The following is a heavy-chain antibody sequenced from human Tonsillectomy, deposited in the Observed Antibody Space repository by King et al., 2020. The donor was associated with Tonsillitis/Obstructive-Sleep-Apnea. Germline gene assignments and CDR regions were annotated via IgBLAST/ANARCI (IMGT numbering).Heavy chain of an antibody. Sequence: EVQLVESGGGLIQPGGSLRLACAASGFTVSSDYMSWVRQAPGKGLEWVSVIYSNGRTYYPDSVKGRFTISRDNSKNTLYLQMNSLRAEDTAVSYCARMNLAVDWGQGTLVTVSS. CDR3: ARMNLAVD. CDR1: GFTVSSDY. D-gene: IGHD6-19*01. J-gene: IGHJ4*02. CDR2: IYSNGRT. V-gene: IGHV3-53*01.